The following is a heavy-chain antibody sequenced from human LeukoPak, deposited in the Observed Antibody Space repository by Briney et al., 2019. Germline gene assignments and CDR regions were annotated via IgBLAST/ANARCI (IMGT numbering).Heavy chain of an antibody. Sequence: GASVKVSCKASGYTVTSYYMHGVRQAPGQGLEWMGMINPSGGSTSYAQKFQGRVTMTRDTSTSTVYMELSSLRSEDTAVYYCARDAETYYYDSSGYTRDYWGQGTLVTVSS. D-gene: IGHD3-22*01. J-gene: IGHJ4*02. CDR1: GYTVTSYY. CDR3: ARDAETYYYDSSGYTRDY. V-gene: IGHV1-46*01. CDR2: INPSGGST.